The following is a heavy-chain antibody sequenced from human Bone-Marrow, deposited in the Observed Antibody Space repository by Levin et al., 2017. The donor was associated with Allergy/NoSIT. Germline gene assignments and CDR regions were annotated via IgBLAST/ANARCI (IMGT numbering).Heavy chain of an antibody. J-gene: IGHJ6*02. V-gene: IGHV5-51*01. CDR3: ATQSGVTTYYFYGMEV. D-gene: IGHD3-9*01. CDR2: IYPIDSDT. Sequence: KVSCQVSGDNYDNYWIAWMRQVPGKGLEWMGLIYPIDSDTKYRPSVQGQVTISADKSIRTAYLQWSSLKPSDTAIYYCATQSGVTTYYFYGMEVWGQGTSVTVSS. CDR1: GDNYDNYW.